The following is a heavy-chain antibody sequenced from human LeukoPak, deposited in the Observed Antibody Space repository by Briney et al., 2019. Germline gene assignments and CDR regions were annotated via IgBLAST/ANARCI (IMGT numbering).Heavy chain of an antibody. CDR2: ISYDGSNK. CDR1: GFTFSSYA. D-gene: IGHD1-26*01. J-gene: IGHJ4*02. CDR3: ARDIGGRTFDY. Sequence: GGSLRLSCAASGFTFSSYAMHWVRQAPGKGLEWVAVISYDGSNKYYADSVKGRFTISRENSKNTLYLQMNSLRAEDTAVYYCARDIGGRTFDYWGQGALVTVSS. V-gene: IGHV3-30*04.